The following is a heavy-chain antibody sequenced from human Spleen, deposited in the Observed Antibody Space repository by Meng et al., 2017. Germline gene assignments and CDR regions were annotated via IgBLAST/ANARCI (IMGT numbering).Heavy chain of an antibody. D-gene: IGHD3-9*01. CDR1: GVSFSDSD. V-gene: IGHV3-73*01. CDR2: IGGRPKSYAA. J-gene: IGHJ3*02. CDR3: ARDYDILTGYPSGGTAFDI. Sequence: GESLKISCAVSGVSFSDSDIHWVRQASGKGLEWVGRIGGRPKSYAAAYAAPVRGRFTISRDDSRNTAYLQMNSLKTEDSAVYYCARDYDILTGYPSGGTAFDIWGQGTMVTVSS.